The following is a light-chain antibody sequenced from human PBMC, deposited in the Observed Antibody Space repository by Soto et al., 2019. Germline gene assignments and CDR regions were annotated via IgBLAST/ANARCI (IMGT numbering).Light chain of an antibody. CDR2: DAS. CDR3: QQRSNWPT. Sequence: EIVLTQSPATLSLSPGERATHSCRASQSVSSYLAWYQQKPGQAPRLLIYDASNRATGIPARFSRSGSGTDFTLTTSSLEPEDFAIYYCQQRSNWPTFGGGTKVEIK. V-gene: IGKV3-11*01. CDR1: QSVSSY. J-gene: IGKJ4*01.